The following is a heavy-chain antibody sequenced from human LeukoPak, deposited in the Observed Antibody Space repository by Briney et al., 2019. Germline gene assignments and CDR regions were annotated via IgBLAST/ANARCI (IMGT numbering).Heavy chain of an antibody. CDR1: GYTFTDYY. CDR3: ARHYSSSWYSVGYYYYYMDV. CDR2: INPNSGGT. V-gene: IGHV1-2*02. J-gene: IGHJ6*03. Sequence: ASVKVSCKASGYTFTDYYMHWVRQAPGQGLEWMGWINPNSGGTNYAQKLQGRVTMTTDTSTSTAYMELRSLRSDDTAVYYCARHYSSSWYSVGYYYYYMDVWGKGTTVTVSS. D-gene: IGHD6-13*01.